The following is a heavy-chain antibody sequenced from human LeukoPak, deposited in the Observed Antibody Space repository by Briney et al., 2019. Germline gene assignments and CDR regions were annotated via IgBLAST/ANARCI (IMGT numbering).Heavy chain of an antibody. V-gene: IGHV3-23*01. D-gene: IGHD6-13*01. J-gene: IGHJ4*02. CDR1: GFTFSSYA. Sequence: GGSLRLSCAASGFTFSSYAMSWVRQAPGKGLEWVSAISGSGGSTYYADSVKGRFTISRDNSKNTLYLQMNSLRAEDTAVYYCAKDRFFLAAAGYYFDYWGQGTLVTVSS. CDR2: ISGSGGST. CDR3: AKDRFFLAAAGYYFDY.